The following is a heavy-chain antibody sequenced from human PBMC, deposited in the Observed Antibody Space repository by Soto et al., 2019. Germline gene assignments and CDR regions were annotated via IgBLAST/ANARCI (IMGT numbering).Heavy chain of an antibody. V-gene: IGHV3-72*01. D-gene: IGHD2-2*01. CDR2: FRRKVNSYTT. CDR3: ARVPGAGSTFSFDV. Sequence: GGSLRLSCAASGFSFGDHYMDWVRQAPGKGLEWVGRFRRKVNSYTTEYAASVTGRFTIYRDASKNSLYLQMNSLETDDTAVYFCARVPGAGSTFSFDVCGQGTLVTVSS. J-gene: IGHJ4*02. CDR1: GFSFGDHY.